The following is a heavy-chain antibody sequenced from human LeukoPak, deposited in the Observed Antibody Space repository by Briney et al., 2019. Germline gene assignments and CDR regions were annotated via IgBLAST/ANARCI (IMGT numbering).Heavy chain of an antibody. CDR2: MNPNSGKT. D-gene: IGHD6-6*01. V-gene: IGHV1-8*01. Sequence: ASVKVSCKASGYTFTSYDINWVRQATGQGLEWMGWMNPNSGKTGYAQMFQGRVTMTRNTSISTAYMELSSLRSEDTAVYYCARGREQLVRDWFDPWGQGTLVTVSS. CDR3: ARGREQLVRDWFDP. CDR1: GYTFTSYD. J-gene: IGHJ5*02.